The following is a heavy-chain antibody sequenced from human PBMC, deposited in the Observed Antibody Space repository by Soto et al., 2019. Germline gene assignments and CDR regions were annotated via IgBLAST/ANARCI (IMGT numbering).Heavy chain of an antibody. CDR3: ARSARGTRNDY. CDR2: IYYSGST. CDR1: GGSISSGDYY. J-gene: IGHJ4*02. V-gene: IGHV4-30-4*01. Sequence: SETLSLTWTVSGGSISSGDYYCIWIRQPPGKGLEWIGYIYYSGSTYYNPSLKSRVTISVDTSKNQFSLKLSSVTAADTAVYYCARSARGTRNDYWGQGPLVTVSS.